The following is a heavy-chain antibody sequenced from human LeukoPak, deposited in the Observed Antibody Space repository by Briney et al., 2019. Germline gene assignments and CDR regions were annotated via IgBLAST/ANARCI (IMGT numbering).Heavy chain of an antibody. CDR3: AKREVDYYDSSGYDDALDI. D-gene: IGHD3-22*01. Sequence: GGSLRLSCAASGFTFSSYAMSWVRQAPGKRLEWVSAISGSGGSTYYADSVKGRFTISRDNSKNTLYLQMNGLRAEDTAVYYCAKREVDYYDSSGYDDALDIWGQGTMVTVSS. CDR1: GFTFSSYA. J-gene: IGHJ3*02. V-gene: IGHV3-23*01. CDR2: ISGSGGST.